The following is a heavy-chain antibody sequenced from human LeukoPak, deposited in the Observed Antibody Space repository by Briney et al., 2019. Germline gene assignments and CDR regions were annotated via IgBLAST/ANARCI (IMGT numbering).Heavy chain of an antibody. V-gene: IGHV4-39*01. CDR2: IFYSGTT. D-gene: IGHD1-26*01. Sequence: SETLSLTCTVSAGSISSNNYYWAWIRQPPGKGLEWIGSIFYSGTTYYNPSLKSRVTISVDTSKNQFSLKLSSVTAADTAVYYCARQPYMLGAYYFDYWGQGTLVTVSS. CDR1: AGSISSNNYY. CDR3: ARQPYMLGAYYFDY. J-gene: IGHJ4*02.